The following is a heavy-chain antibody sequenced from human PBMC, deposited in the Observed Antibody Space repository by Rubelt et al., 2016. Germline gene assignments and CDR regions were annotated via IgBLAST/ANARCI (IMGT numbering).Heavy chain of an antibody. J-gene: IGHJ4*02. V-gene: IGHV4-34*01. CDR3: ARSPTLWFGELLYAYYFDY. CDR2: INHSGST. CDR1: GGSFSGYY. D-gene: IGHD3-10*01. Sequence: QVQLQQWGAGLLKPSETLSLTCAVYGGSFSGYYWSWIRQPPGKGLEWIGEINHSGSTNYNPSLKSRVTISVDTSKNQFSLKLSSVTAADTAVYYCARSPTLWFGELLYAYYFDYWGQGTLVTVSS.